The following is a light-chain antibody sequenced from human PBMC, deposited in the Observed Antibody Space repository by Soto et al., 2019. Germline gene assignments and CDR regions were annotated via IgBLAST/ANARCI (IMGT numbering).Light chain of an antibody. V-gene: IGKV4-1*01. Sequence: DIVMTQSPDSLAVSLGERATINCKSSQSDLYSSNNKNYLAWYQQKPGQPPKLIIYWASTRESGVPDRFSGSGSGTDFTLTISSLQAEDVAVYYCQQYYSTPLTFGGGTKVEIK. CDR3: QQYYSTPLT. CDR1: QSDLYSSNNKNY. CDR2: WAS. J-gene: IGKJ4*01.